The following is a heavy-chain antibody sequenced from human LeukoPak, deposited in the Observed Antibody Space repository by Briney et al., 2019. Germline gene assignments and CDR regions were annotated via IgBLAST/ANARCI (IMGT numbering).Heavy chain of an antibody. CDR3: ARVGSSWPRDAFDI. J-gene: IGHJ3*02. Sequence: SETLSLTCAVYGGSFSGYYRSWIRQPPGKGLEWIGEINHSGSTNYNPSLKSRVTISVDTSKNQFSLKLSSVTAADTAVYYCARVGSSWPRDAFDIWGQGTMVTVSS. D-gene: IGHD6-13*01. CDR1: GGSFSGYY. CDR2: INHSGST. V-gene: IGHV4-34*01.